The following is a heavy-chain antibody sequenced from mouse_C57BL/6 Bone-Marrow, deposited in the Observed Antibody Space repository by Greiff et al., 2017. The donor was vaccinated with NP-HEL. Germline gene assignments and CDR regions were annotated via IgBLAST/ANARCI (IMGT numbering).Heavy chain of an antibody. CDR1: GYTFTSYW. CDR3: ARGGIYYDYSMDY. J-gene: IGHJ4*01. Sequence: QVQLQQPGAELVKPGASVKMSCKASGYTFTSYWITWVKQRPGQGLEWIGDIYPGSGSTNYNEKFKSKATLTVDTSSSTAYMLLSSLTSEDSAVYYCARGGIYYDYSMDYWGQGTSVTVSS. D-gene: IGHD2-4*01. V-gene: IGHV1-55*01. CDR2: IYPGSGST.